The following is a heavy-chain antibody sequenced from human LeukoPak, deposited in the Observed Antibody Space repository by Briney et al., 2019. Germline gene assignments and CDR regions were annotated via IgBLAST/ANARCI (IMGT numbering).Heavy chain of an antibody. CDR2: ISYDGSNK. J-gene: IGHJ3*02. CDR3: AKDVSGAFDI. CDR1: GFTFSSYG. D-gene: IGHD2-8*01. V-gene: IGHV3-30*18. Sequence: GGSLRLSCAASGFTFSSYGMHWVRQASGKGLEWVAVISYDGSNKYYADSVKGRFTISRDNSKNTLYLQMNSLRAEDTAVYYCAKDVSGAFDIWGQGTMVTVSS.